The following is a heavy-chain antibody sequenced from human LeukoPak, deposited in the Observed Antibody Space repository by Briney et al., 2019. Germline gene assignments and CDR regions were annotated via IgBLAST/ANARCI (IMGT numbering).Heavy chain of an antibody. D-gene: IGHD2-2*01. Sequence: ASVKVSCKASGYTFTSYGISWVRQAPGQGLEWMGWISAYNGNTNYAQKLQGRVTMTTDTSTSTAYMELRSLRSDDTAVYYCARDIVLAADVGNWFGPWGQGTLVTVSS. J-gene: IGHJ5*02. V-gene: IGHV1-18*01. CDR2: ISAYNGNT. CDR3: ARDIVLAADVGNWFGP. CDR1: GYTFTSYG.